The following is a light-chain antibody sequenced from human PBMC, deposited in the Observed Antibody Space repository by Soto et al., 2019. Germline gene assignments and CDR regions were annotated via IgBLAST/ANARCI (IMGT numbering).Light chain of an antibody. CDR2: CNS. CDR1: SSNIGAGYD. V-gene: IGLV1-40*01. J-gene: IGLJ1*01. CDR3: QSYDSSLSSLV. Sequence: QSVLTQPPSVSGAPGQRVTISCTGSSSNIGAGYDVHWYQQLPGTAPKLLVYCNSNRPSGVPDRFSGSKSGTSASLAITGLQAEDETDYYCQSYDSSLSSLVLGNGNKLTVL.